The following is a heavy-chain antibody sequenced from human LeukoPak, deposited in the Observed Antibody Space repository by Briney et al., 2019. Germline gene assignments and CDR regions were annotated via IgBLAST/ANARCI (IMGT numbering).Heavy chain of an antibody. J-gene: IGHJ4*02. CDR2: ISSSGSTI. Sequence: PGGSLSPSWAPSGFTSSAYYMSWIRKAQGKGLGWVSYISSSGSTIYYADSVKGRFTISRDNAKNSLYLQMNSLRAEDTAVYYCARVVVPAAHLDYWGQGTLVTVSS. V-gene: IGHV3-11*01. CDR1: GFTSSAYY. D-gene: IGHD2-2*01. CDR3: ARVVVPAAHLDY.